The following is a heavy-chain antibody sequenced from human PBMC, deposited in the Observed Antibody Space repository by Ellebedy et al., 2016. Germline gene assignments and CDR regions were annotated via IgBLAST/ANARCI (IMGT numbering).Heavy chain of an antibody. J-gene: IGHJ6*02. V-gene: IGHV1-3*01. CDR1: GYTFTTYA. Sequence: ASVKVSCKASGYTFTTYAMHWVRQAPGQRLEWMGWINAGNGNTKYSQKFQDRVTMTEDTSTDTAYMDLSSLRSEDTAVYYCATGHGDYEFSRVYGMDVWGQGTTVTVSS. CDR3: ATGHGDYEFSRVYGMDV. CDR2: INAGNGNT. D-gene: IGHD4-17*01.